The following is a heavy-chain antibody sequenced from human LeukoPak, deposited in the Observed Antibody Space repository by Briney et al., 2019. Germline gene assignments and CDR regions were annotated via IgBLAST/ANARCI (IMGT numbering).Heavy chain of an antibody. CDR3: ARHKDFWSGYYLNTFDY. J-gene: IGHJ4*02. V-gene: IGHV4-34*01. Sequence: PSETLSLTCAVYGGSFSGYYWSWIRQPPGKGLEWIGEINHSGSTNYNPSLKSRVTISVDTSKNQFSLKLSSVTAADTAVYYCARHKDFWSGYYLNTFDYWGQGTLVTVSS. CDR2: INHSGST. D-gene: IGHD3-3*01. CDR1: GGSFSGYY.